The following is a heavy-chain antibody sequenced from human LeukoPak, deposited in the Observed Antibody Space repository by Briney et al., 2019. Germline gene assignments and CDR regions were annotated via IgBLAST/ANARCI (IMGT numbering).Heavy chain of an antibody. V-gene: IGHV1-69*04. J-gene: IGHJ4*02. Sequence: ASVKVSCKASGGTFSSYAISWVRQAPGQGLEWMGRIIPILGIANHAQKFQGRVTITADKSTSTAYMELSSLRSEDTAVYYCARKIAVAGKGEDYWGQGTLVTVSS. CDR1: GGTFSSYA. D-gene: IGHD6-19*01. CDR2: IIPILGIA. CDR3: ARKIAVAGKGEDY.